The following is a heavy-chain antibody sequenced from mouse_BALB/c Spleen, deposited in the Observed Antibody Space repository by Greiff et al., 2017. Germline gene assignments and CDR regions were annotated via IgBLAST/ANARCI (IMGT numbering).Heavy chain of an antibody. CDR1: GYAFSSYW. J-gene: IGHJ4*01. Sequence: QVQLQQSGAELVRPGSSVKISCKASGYAFSSYWMNWVKQWPGQGLEWIGRIYLGVGATNNTGKLKGKATLNEDNPSSKSDMKISILTTEDSAVYCCARGYGDYYDAMDYWGQGTSVTVSS. V-gene: IGHV1-80*01. CDR3: ARGYGDYYDAMDY. D-gene: IGHD2-13*01. CDR2: IYLGVGAT.